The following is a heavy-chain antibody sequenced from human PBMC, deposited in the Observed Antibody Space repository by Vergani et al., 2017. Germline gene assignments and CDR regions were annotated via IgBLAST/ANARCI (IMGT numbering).Heavy chain of an antibody. V-gene: IGHV4-34*01. Sequence: QVQLQQWGAGLLKPSETLSLTCAVYGGSFSGYYWGWIRQPPGKGLEWIGEINHSGSTNYNPSLKSRVTISVDTSKNQFSLKLTSVTAADTAVYYCARGLDSSGYYYDYWGQGTLVIVSS. CDR2: INHSGST. CDR3: ARGLDSSGYYYDY. D-gene: IGHD3-22*01. J-gene: IGHJ4*02. CDR1: GGSFSGYY.